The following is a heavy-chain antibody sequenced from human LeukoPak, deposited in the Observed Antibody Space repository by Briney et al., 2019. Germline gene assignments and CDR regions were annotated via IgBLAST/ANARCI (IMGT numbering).Heavy chain of an antibody. D-gene: IGHD3-22*01. V-gene: IGHV1-18*01. J-gene: IGHJ1*01. Sequence: ASVKVSCKASGYTFTSYGISWVRQAPGQGLEWMGWISAYNGNTNYAQKLQGRVTMTTDTSTSTAYMELSSLRSEDTAVYYCARGIGSSGYYHAEYFQHWGQGTLVTVSS. CDR2: ISAYNGNT. CDR3: ARGIGSSGYYHAEYFQH. CDR1: GYTFTSYG.